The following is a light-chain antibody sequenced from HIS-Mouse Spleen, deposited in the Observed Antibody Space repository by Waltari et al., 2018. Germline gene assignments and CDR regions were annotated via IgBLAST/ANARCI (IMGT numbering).Light chain of an antibody. CDR1: NLGSKS. CDR3: QVWDSSSDHVV. Sequence: SDVLTPPPSVSVAPRKTARITWGGNNLGSKSVHWYQQKPGQAPVLVVYDDSDRPSGIPERFSGSNSGNTATLTISRVEAGDEADYYCQVWDSSSDHVVFGGGTKLTVL. J-gene: IGLJ2*01. V-gene: IGLV3-21*03. CDR2: DDS.